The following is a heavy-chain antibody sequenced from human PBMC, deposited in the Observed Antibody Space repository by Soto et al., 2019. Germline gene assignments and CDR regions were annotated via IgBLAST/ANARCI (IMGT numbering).Heavy chain of an antibody. CDR1: GGSISSYY. CDR3: ARANTAMPWFDP. D-gene: IGHD5-18*01. V-gene: IGHV4-59*01. Sequence: SETLSLPCTVSGGSISSYYWSWIRQPPGKGLEWIGYIYYSGSTNYNPSLKSRVTISVDTSKNQFSLKLSSVTAADTAVYYCARANTAMPWFDPWGQGTLVTVSS. J-gene: IGHJ5*02. CDR2: IYYSGST.